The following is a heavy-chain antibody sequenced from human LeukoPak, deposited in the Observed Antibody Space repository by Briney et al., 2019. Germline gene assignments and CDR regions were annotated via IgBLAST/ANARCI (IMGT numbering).Heavy chain of an antibody. V-gene: IGHV1-2*02. CDR1: GYTFTGYY. CDR2: INPNSGGT. Sequence: ASVKVSCKASGYTFTGYYMHWVRQAPGQGLEWMGWINPNSGGTNYAQKFQGRVTMTTDTSTSTAYMELRSLRSDDTAVYYCARDRPRRMDDILTGYLRYYYYYYMDVWGKGTTVTISS. CDR3: ARDRPRRMDDILTGYLRYYYYYYMDV. J-gene: IGHJ6*03. D-gene: IGHD3-9*01.